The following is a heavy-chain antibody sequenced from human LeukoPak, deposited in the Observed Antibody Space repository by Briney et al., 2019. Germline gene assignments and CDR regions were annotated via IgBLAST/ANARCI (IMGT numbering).Heavy chain of an antibody. J-gene: IGHJ5*02. CDR2: ISSSSSYT. CDR3: ARAKTYYYGSGRVLNWFDP. D-gene: IGHD3-10*01. CDR1: GFTFSDYY. Sequence: GGSLRLSCAASGFTFSDYYMSWIRQAPGKGLEWVSYISSSSSYTNYADSVKGRFTISRDNAKNSLYLQMNSLRAEDTAVYYCARAKTYYYGSGRVLNWFDPWGQGTLVTVSS. V-gene: IGHV3-11*06.